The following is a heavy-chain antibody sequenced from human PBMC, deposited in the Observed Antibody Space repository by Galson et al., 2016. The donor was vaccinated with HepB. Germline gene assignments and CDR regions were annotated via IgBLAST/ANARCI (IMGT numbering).Heavy chain of an antibody. J-gene: IGHJ4*02. D-gene: IGHD6-19*01. Sequence: SETLSLTCTVSGGSINSYYWNWIRQPPGKGLDWIGYISYSGSTNYSPSLKSRVTISVDTSKNQFSLKVKSMTPADTAVYYCARGGGYNSCWLFWGQGTLVTVSS. CDR2: ISYSGST. CDR1: GGSINSYY. V-gene: IGHV4-59*01. CDR3: ARGGGYNSCWLF.